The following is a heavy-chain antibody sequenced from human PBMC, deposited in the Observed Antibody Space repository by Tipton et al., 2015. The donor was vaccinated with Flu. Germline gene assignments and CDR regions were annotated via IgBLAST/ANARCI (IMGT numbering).Heavy chain of an antibody. Sequence: TLSLTCTVSGGSISSYYWSWIRQPPGKGLEWIGYIYYSGSTDYNPSLKSRVTISVDTSKNQFSLKLSSATAADTAVYYCATSAAGTEYYFDYWGQGTLVTVSS. J-gene: IGHJ4*02. D-gene: IGHD6-13*01. CDR2: IYYSGST. CDR3: ATSAAGTEYYFDY. CDR1: GGSISSYY. V-gene: IGHV4-59*08.